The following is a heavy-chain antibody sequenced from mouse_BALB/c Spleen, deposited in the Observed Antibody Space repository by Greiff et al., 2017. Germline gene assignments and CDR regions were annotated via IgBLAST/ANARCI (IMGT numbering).Heavy chain of an antibody. CDR2: ISDGGSYT. D-gene: IGHD2-12*01. V-gene: IGHV5-4*02. Sequence: EVKVVESGGGLVKPGGSLKLSCAASGFTFSDYYMYWVRQTPEKRLEWVATISDGGSYTYYPDSVKGRFTISRDNAKNNLYLQMSSLKSEDTAMYYCARGYDDWGQGTTLTVSS. J-gene: IGHJ2*01. CDR1: GFTFSDYY. CDR3: ARGYDD.